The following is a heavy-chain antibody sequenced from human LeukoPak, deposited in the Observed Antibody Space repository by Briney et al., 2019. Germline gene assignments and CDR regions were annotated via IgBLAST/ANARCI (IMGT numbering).Heavy chain of an antibody. D-gene: IGHD6-19*01. J-gene: IGHJ4*02. V-gene: IGHV3-43*02. CDR3: AKGSQWLIHY. Sequence: GGSLRLSCAASGFTFSAYAMHWVRQAPGKGLEWVSLISGEGTRTYYADSVKGRFTISRDNSKNSLYLQVNSLRTDDTALYYCAKGSQWLIHYWGQGTLVSVSS. CDR2: ISGEGTRT. CDR1: GFTFSAYA.